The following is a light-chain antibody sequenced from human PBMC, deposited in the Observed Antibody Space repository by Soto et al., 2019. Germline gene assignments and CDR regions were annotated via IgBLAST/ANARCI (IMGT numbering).Light chain of an antibody. CDR1: QTLLKGY. V-gene: IGKV3D-20*01. Sequence: EVTLTQSPATVSLSPGETATLSCGASQTLLKGYLAWYQQRPGLAPRLLIYEASNRATGIPARFSGSGSGADFTLTISRLEPEDFAVYYCQHYVTSSITFGQGTRLEIK. CDR3: QHYVTSSIT. J-gene: IGKJ5*01. CDR2: EAS.